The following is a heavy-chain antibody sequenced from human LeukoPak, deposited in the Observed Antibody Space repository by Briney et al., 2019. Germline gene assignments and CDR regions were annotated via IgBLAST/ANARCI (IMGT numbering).Heavy chain of an antibody. V-gene: IGHV3-23*01. J-gene: IGHJ4*02. CDR2: ISGSGGST. CDR3: AKDASCSSTSCYKRPYYFDY. D-gene: IGHD2-2*02. Sequence: GGSLRLSCAASGFTFSSYAMSWVRQAPGKGLEWVSAISGSGGSTYYADSVKGRFTISRDNSKNTPYLQMNSLRAEDTAVYYCAKDASCSSTSCYKRPYYFDYWGQGTLVTVSS. CDR1: GFTFSSYA.